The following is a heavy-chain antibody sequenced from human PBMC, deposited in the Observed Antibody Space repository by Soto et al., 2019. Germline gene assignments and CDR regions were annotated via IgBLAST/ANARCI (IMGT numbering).Heavy chain of an antibody. D-gene: IGHD2-21*02. V-gene: IGHV1-69*02. CDR2: ILPLLGVV. CDR3: AADLGGNSPLDY. Sequence: QVELVQSGAEVKKPGSSVKVSCKASGGTFSRYTVGWVRQAPGQGLEWMGRILPLLGVVHRVLKFQDRVTITADVSTSTAYMELSSLRFDDTAVYYCAADLGGNSPLDYWGQGTLVTVSS. CDR1: GGTFSRYT. J-gene: IGHJ4*02.